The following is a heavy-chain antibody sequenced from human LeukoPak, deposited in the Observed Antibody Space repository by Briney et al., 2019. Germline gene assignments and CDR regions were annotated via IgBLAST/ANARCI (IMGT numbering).Heavy chain of an antibody. CDR3: ARGWDYLDY. CDR2: IIPILGIA. D-gene: IGHD3-16*01. Sequence: SVEVSCKASGGTFSSYAISWVRQAPGQGLEWMGRIIPILGIANYAQKFQGRVTITADKSTSTAYMELSSLRSEDTAVYYCARGWDYLDYWGQGTLVTVSS. J-gene: IGHJ4*02. CDR1: GGTFSSYA. V-gene: IGHV1-69*04.